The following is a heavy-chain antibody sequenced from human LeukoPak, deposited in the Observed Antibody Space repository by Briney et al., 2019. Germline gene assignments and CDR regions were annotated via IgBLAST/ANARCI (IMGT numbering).Heavy chain of an antibody. Sequence: SVKVSCKASGYSFSHYGISWVRQAPGQGLEWMGGIIPIFGTANYAQKFQGRVTITTDESTGTAYIELSSLISEDTAVYYCARGEITETLNVFDFWGQGTMVTVSS. D-gene: IGHD1-14*01. CDR1: GYSFSHYG. J-gene: IGHJ3*01. CDR3: ARGEITETLNVFDF. CDR2: IIPIFGTA. V-gene: IGHV1-69*05.